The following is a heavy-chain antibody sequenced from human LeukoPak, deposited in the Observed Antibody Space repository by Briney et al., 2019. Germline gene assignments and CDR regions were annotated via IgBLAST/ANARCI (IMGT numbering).Heavy chain of an antibody. Sequence: AGGSLRLSCAASGFIFSSYWMTWVRQAPGKGLEWVANIKQDGSEKYYVDSVKGRFTISRDNAKNSLYLQMNSLRAEDTAVYYCARGMPAHNMYSYGMGVWGQGTTVAVSS. J-gene: IGHJ6*02. CDR1: GFIFSSYW. CDR2: IKQDGSEK. CDR3: ARGMPAHNMYSYGMGV. V-gene: IGHV3-7*04. D-gene: IGHD2-2*01.